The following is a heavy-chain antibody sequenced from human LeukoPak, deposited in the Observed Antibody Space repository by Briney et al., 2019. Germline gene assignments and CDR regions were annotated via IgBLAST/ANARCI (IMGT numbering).Heavy chain of an antibody. Sequence: SQTLSLTCAISGDSVSSNSAAWNWIRQSPSRGLEWLGRTYYRSKWYNDYAVSVKSRITINPDTSKNQYSLKLSSVAAADTTVYYCARTYYDILTGYYIPLDVWGQGTTVTVSS. D-gene: IGHD3-9*01. CDR1: GDSVSSNSAA. CDR3: ARTYYDILTGYYIPLDV. V-gene: IGHV6-1*01. J-gene: IGHJ6*02. CDR2: TYYRSKWYN.